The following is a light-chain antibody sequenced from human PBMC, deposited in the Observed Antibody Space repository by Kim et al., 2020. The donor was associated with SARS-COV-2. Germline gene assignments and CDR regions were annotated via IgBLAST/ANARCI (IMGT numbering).Light chain of an antibody. CDR1: SSGDGTYNY. CDR3: SSYATSRSYV. J-gene: IGLJ1*01. CDR2: DVN. Sequence: GQSITISCTGTSSGDGTYNYVSWYQQYPGRAPKLMIYDVNKWPSGISNRFSGSKSGNTASLTISGPQAEDEADYYCSSYATSRSYVFGTGTKVTVL. V-gene: IGLV2-14*03.